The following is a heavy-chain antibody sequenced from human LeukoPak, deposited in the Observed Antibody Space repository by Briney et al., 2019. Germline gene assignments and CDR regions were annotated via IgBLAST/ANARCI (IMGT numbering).Heavy chain of an antibody. CDR3: ARDCRLNCARQPGFDS. CDR2: ISSSGSTI. Sequence: PGGSLRLSCAASGFTFSSYSMNWVRQAPGKGLEWVSYISSSGSTIYYADSVKGRLTISRDNAKNSLYLQLSSLRDEGTAVYYCARDCRLNCARQPGFDSWGQGTLVTVSS. V-gene: IGHV3-48*02. D-gene: IGHD1-1*01. CDR1: GFTFSSYS. J-gene: IGHJ5*01.